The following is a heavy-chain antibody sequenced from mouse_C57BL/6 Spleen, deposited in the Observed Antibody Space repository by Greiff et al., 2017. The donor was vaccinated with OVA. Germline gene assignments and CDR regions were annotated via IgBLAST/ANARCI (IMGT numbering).Heavy chain of an antibody. CDR3: AVTGTRGYFDY. CDR1: GFSLSTFGMG. CDR2: IWWDDDK. V-gene: IGHV8-8*01. Sequence: QVTLKVSGPGILQPSQSLSLTCSFSGFSLSTFGMGVGWIRQPSGQGLAWLAHIWWDDDKYYNPALKSRLTISKDTSKNQVFLKIANVDTADTATYYCAVTGTRGYFDYWGQGTTLTVSS. J-gene: IGHJ2*01. D-gene: IGHD4-1*01.